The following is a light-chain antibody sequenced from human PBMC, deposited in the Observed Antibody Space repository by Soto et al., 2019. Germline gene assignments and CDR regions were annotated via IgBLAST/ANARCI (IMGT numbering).Light chain of an antibody. Sequence: QSALTQPASVSGSPGQSIAISCTGTSRDVGSYNLVSWYQQHPGKAPKVMIYEGSKRPSGVSDRFSGSKSGNTAPLTISGLQADDEADYYCCSYAGSSTYVFGTGTKLTVL. CDR3: CSYAGSSTYV. CDR2: EGS. CDR1: SRDVGSYNL. V-gene: IGLV2-23*01. J-gene: IGLJ1*01.